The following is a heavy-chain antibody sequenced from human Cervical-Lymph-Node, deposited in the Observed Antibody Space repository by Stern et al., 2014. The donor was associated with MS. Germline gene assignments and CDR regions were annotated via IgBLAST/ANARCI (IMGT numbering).Heavy chain of an antibody. J-gene: IGHJ4*02. V-gene: IGHV1-69*12. CDR2: IIPIFDTA. CDR1: VGTFSKYA. Sequence: VQLVQSGAEVKKPGSSVRVSCKASVGTFSKYAISWVRQAPGQGPEWLGGIIPIFDTAAYAQKFRGRTTITADESTSTAYMELSSLRSEDTAMYYCARVRGEYCSGGSCHFDDWGQGTLVTVSS. CDR3: ARVRGEYCSGGSCHFDD. D-gene: IGHD2-15*01.